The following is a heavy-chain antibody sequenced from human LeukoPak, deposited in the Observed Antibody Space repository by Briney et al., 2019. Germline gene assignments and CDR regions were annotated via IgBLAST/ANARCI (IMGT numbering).Heavy chain of an antibody. CDR2: ISSCSGTV. J-gene: IGHJ5*01. CDR3: VRDADGGNCWFDS. Sequence: GGSLRLSCAASGFTFSSYGMHWVRQAPGKGPEWVSYISSCSGTVYYADSVKGRFTISRDNAKNSLYLQMNSLRAEDTAVYYGVRDADGGNCWFDSRVQGTLVTVSS. D-gene: IGHD4-23*01. CDR1: GFTFSSYG. V-gene: IGHV3-48*04.